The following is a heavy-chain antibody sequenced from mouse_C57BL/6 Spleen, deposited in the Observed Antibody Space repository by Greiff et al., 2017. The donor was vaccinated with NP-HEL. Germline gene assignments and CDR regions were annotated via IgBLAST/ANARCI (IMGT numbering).Heavy chain of an antibody. V-gene: IGHV1-69*01. Sequence: QVQLQQPGAELVMPGASVKLSCKASGYTFTSYWLHWVKQRPGQGLEWIGVIDPSDSYTNYNPKFKGQSTLTVDKSSSTAYMQLSSLTSEDSAVYYCARGYGSFWFAYWGQGTLVTVSA. CDR3: ARGYGSFWFAY. J-gene: IGHJ3*01. D-gene: IGHD1-1*01. CDR2: IDPSDSYT. CDR1: GYTFTSYW.